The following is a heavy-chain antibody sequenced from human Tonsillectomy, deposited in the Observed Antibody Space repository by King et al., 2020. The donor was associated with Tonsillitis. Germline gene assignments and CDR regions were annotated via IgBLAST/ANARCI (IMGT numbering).Heavy chain of an antibody. D-gene: IGHD1-26*01. J-gene: IGHJ4*02. Sequence: LQLQESGPGLVKPSETLSLTCTVSGGSISIYYWSWIRHPPGEGLEWIGYIYYGGSTNYNPSLKSRVTISVDTSKNQFSLSLSSVTAADTAVYYCARDLYSGSFDYWGQGTLVTVSS. CDR3: ARDLYSGSFDY. CDR2: IYYGGST. V-gene: IGHV4-59*01. CDR1: GGSISIYY.